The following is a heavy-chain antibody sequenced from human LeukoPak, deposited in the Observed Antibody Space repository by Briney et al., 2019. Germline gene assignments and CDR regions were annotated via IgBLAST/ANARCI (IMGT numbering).Heavy chain of an antibody. CDR2: MSYGGTNK. CDR1: GFTFSRDT. Sequence: GGSLRLSCAASGFTFSRDTIHWVRQAPGKGLEWVAVMSYGGTNKFYADSVKGRFTISRDNSKSTLYLQMDSLRAEDTALYYCTRCERWLLYWGQGSLVTVSS. V-gene: IGHV3-30-3*01. J-gene: IGHJ4*02. CDR3: TRCERWLLY. D-gene: IGHD5-24*01.